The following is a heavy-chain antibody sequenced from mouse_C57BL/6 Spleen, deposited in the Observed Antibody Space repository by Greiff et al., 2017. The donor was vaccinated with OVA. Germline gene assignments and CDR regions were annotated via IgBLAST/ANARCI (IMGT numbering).Heavy chain of an antibody. CDR1: GFNIKDYY. D-gene: IGHD1-1*01. CDR3: TTNYGSSPGWFAY. J-gene: IGHJ3*01. Sequence: EVLLVESGAELVRPGASVKLSCTASGFNIKDYYMHWVKQRPEQGLEWIGRIDHEDGDTEYAPKLQGKATMTADTSSNTAYLQLSSLTSEDTAVYYCTTNYGSSPGWFAYWGQGTLVTVSA. CDR2: IDHEDGDT. V-gene: IGHV14-1*01.